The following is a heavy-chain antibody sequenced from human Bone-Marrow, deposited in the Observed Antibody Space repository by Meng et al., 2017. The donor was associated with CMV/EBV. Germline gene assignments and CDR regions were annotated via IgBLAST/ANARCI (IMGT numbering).Heavy chain of an antibody. CDR3: ARGRIPAIPLDY. CDR2: INHSGGHT. D-gene: IGHD2-2*01. V-gene: IGHV1-46*01. CDR1: GYSFPSLY. Sequence: VHLLESGCEVQKPGASVKVSCKESGYSFPSLYIHWVRQAPGQGLEWMGIINHSGGHTRSGKKFQDRVTMTRDTSTSAVYMDVSSLRSDDTAVYYCARGRIPAIPLDYWGQGTLVTVSS. J-gene: IGHJ4*02.